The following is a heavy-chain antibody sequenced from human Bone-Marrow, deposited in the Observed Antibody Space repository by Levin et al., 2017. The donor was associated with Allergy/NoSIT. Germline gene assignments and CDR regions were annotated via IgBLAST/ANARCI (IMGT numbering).Heavy chain of an antibody. D-gene: IGHD3-16*02. J-gene: IGHJ6*03. Sequence: SETLSLTCTVSGASVNSGSNYWSWIRQSPGKGLEWIGNIDYSGGTNYNPSLRSRVTISADTSKNQFSLNLSSVTAADTAVYYCARDIDYYYYMDVWGKGNPGHRLL. CDR1: GASVNSGSNY. V-gene: IGHV4-61*01. CDR3: ARDIDYYYYMDV. CDR2: IDYSGGT.